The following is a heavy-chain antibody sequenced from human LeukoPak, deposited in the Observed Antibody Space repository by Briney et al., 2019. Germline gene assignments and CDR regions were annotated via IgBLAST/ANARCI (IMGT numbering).Heavy chain of an antibody. CDR3: AKVRAAAGMEGVDY. J-gene: IGHJ4*02. CDR1: GFTFSSYG. V-gene: IGHV3-30*18. D-gene: IGHD6-13*01. CDR2: ISYDGSNK. Sequence: PGGSLRLSCAASGFTFSSYGMHWVRRAPGKGLEWVAVISYDGSNKYYADSVKGRFTISRDNSKNTLYLQMNSLRAEDTAVYYCAKVRAAAGMEGVDYWGQGTLVTVSS.